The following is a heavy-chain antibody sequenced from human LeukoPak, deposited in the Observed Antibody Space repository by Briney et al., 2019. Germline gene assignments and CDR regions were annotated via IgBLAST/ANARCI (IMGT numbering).Heavy chain of an antibody. CDR2: ISGSGDST. V-gene: IGHV3-23*01. J-gene: IGHJ4*02. Sequence: GGSLRLSCAASGFTFSSYSMNWVRQAPGKGLEWVSAISGSGDSTFNADSVKGRFTISRDNSKNTLYLQMNSLRAEDTALYYCATSTVAKYDYWGQGTLVAVSS. CDR1: GFTFSSYS. CDR3: ATSTVAKYDY. D-gene: IGHD4-11*01.